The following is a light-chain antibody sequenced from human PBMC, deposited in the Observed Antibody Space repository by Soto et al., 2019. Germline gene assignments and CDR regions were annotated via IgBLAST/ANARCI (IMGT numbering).Light chain of an antibody. V-gene: IGLV2-14*01. CDR2: DVS. Sequence: QSVLTPPASGTRAPGQSGTISYTGTSSDGGGYNYVSWYQEHPGKAPKLMIYDVSNRPSGVSNRFSGSKSGNTASLTISGLQAEDEADYYCSSYTSSSTPYYVFGTGTKVTVL. J-gene: IGLJ1*01. CDR1: SSDGGGYNY. CDR3: SSYTSSSTPYYV.